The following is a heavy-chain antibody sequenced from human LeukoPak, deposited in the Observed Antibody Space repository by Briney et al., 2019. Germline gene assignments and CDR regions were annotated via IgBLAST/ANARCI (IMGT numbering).Heavy chain of an antibody. D-gene: IGHD4-17*01. V-gene: IGHV3-30*02. Sequence: GGSLRLSCAATGFTFSSYGMHWVRQAPGKGLEWVAFMRYDGSSKYYADSVKGRFTISRDNSKNTLYLQMNSLRAGDTAVYYCAKGTDYGDFLDVWGKGTTVTVSS. J-gene: IGHJ6*04. CDR3: AKGTDYGDFLDV. CDR2: MRYDGSSK. CDR1: GFTFSSYG.